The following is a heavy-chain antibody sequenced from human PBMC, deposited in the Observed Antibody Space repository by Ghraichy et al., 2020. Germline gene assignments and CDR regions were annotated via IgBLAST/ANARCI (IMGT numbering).Heavy chain of an antibody. Sequence: GGSLRLSCAASGFTFSSYAMSWVRQAPGKGLEWVSAISGSGGSTYYADSVKGRFTISRDNSKDTLYLQMNSLRAEDTAVYYCAKDNYYDSHPSPGISWGQGTLVTVSS. CDR3: AKDNYYDSHPSPGIS. V-gene: IGHV3-23*01. CDR1: GFTFSSYA. D-gene: IGHD3-22*01. J-gene: IGHJ4*02. CDR2: ISGSGGST.